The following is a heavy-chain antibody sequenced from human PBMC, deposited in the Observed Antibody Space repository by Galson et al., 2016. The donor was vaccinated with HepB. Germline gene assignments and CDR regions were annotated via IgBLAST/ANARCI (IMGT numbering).Heavy chain of an antibody. J-gene: IGHJ6*01. V-gene: IGHV3-23*01. Sequence: SLRLSCAASGFTFSTYAMSWVRQAPGKGLEWVSLISGGNTYSADSVRGRFTISRDNSKNTLYLQMNSLRAEDTAVYYCAKVLPYSAGHGMDVRRQGTTVTVSS. CDR1: GFTFSTYA. D-gene: IGHD6-13*01. CDR3: AKVLPYSAGHGMDV. CDR2: ISGGNT.